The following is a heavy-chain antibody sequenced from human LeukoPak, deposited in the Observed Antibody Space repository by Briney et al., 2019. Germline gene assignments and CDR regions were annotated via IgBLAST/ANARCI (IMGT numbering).Heavy chain of an antibody. CDR2: ISGSGGST. Sequence: GGSLRLSCATSGFTFSSYAMSWVRQAPGKGLEWVSAISGSGGSTYYADSVKGRFTISRDNSKNTLYLQMNSLRAEDTAVYYCAKDLDSRRFGELFYDYWGQGTLVTVSS. D-gene: IGHD3-10*01. CDR3: AKDLDSRRFGELFYDY. J-gene: IGHJ4*02. CDR1: GFTFSSYA. V-gene: IGHV3-23*01.